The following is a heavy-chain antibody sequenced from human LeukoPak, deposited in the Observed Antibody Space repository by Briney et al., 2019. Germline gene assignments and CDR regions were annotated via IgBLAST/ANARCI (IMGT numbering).Heavy chain of an antibody. V-gene: IGHV3-74*01. J-gene: IGHJ6*02. Sequence: PGGSLRLSCAASGFTFSSYWMHWVRQAPGKGLVWVSRINSDGSSTSYADSVKGRFTISRDNAKNTLYLQMNSLRAEDTAVYYCARVEAADYYYYYGMDFWGQGTTVTVSS. CDR1: GFTFSSYW. CDR2: INSDGSST. CDR3: ARVEAADYYYYYGMDF.